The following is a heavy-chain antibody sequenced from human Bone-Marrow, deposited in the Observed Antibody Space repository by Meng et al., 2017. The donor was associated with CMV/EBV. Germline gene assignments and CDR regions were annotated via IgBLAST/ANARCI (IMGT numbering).Heavy chain of an antibody. CDR3: ARGRLTVVGPTVEREDDY. CDR2: LNPNSGGT. J-gene: IGHJ4*02. V-gene: IGHV1-2*02. CDR1: GYTFTGYY. D-gene: IGHD2-2*01. Sequence: GESLKISCKASGYTFTGYYIHWVRQAPGQGLEWMGWLNPNSGGTYYAQKFQGRVTMTRDTSISTAYMELSSLESDDTAMYHCARGRLTVVGPTVEREDDYWGQGTLVTVSS.